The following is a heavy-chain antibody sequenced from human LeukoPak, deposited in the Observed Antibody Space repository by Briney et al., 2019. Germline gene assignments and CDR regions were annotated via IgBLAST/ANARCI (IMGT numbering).Heavy chain of an antibody. CDR2: ISSSSSYI. D-gene: IGHD5-12*01. J-gene: IGHJ6*02. CDR3: AKDMAPVASTYYYYYYGMDV. CDR1: AFTFSSYS. V-gene: IGHV3-21*04. Sequence: GGSLRLSCSASAFTFSSYSMNWVRQAPGKGLEWVSSISSSSSYIYYADSVKGRFTISRDNAKNSLYLQMNSLRAEDTALYYCAKDMAPVASTYYYYYYGMDVWGQGTTVTVSS.